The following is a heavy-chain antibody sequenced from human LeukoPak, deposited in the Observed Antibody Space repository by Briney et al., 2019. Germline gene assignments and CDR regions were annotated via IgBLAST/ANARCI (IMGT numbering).Heavy chain of an antibody. CDR3: ARGSDYYGSGIKFDLFDP. J-gene: IGHJ5*02. D-gene: IGHD3-10*01. V-gene: IGHV4-59*01. CDR1: GGSFSTYY. Sequence: SETLRLTCTVSGGSFSTYYWSWIRQPPGQGLEWIGYIHYSGSTNYNPSLKSRVTISVDTSKNKFSLNLKSVTAADTAVYYCARGSDYYGSGIKFDLFDPWGKETLVTVSS. CDR2: IHYSGST.